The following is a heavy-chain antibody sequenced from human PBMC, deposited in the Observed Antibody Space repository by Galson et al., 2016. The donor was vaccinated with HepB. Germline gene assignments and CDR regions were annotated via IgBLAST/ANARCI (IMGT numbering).Heavy chain of an antibody. Sequence: SLRLSCAASGFALSSHTMNWVRQAPGKGLEWLSDISNSGRTIHYADSVEGRFAISRDNAKNSLHLQMQSLRDEDTAVHYCASSGVRGFDKWGQGTLVTVSS. CDR2: ISNSGRTI. CDR1: GFALSSHT. V-gene: IGHV3-48*02. J-gene: IGHJ4*02. CDR3: ASSGVRGFDK. D-gene: IGHD3-10*01.